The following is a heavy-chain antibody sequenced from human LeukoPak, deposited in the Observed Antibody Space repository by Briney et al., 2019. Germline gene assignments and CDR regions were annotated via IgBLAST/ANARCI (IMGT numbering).Heavy chain of an antibody. D-gene: IGHD3-22*01. CDR2: ISGRGGST. V-gene: IGHV3-23*01. CDR1: GFTFNSYA. Sequence: PGVSLTLSCAASGFTFNSYAMSWVRQAPGEGLEWVSAISGRGGSTYYAVPVKGGFTNSRDNSKNTVYLQMNSLTAKDTTVYYSAKGARPGYYDSSGYLNCYYYYMDVWGKGTTVTVSS. CDR3: AKGARPGYYDSSGYLNCYYYYMDV. J-gene: IGHJ6*03.